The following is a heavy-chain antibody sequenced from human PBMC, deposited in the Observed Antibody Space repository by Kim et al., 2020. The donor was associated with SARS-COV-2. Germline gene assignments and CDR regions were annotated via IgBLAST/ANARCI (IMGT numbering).Heavy chain of an antibody. J-gene: IGHJ4*02. CDR2: ISNGGST. V-gene: IGHV4-34*01. CDR3: STTYRAAVFDN. D-gene: IGHD3-10*01. Sequence: SESLSLTCAVYGGSFSGFFWSWIRQPPGKGLEWLGDISNGGSTNYNPSLKSRVTISLDTSTNHFSLSLNTVTAAVTAIYYCSTTYRAAVFDNWGQGILVTVSS. CDR1: GGSFSGFF.